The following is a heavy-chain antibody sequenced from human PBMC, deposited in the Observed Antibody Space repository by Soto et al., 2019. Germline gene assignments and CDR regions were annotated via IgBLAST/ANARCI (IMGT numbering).Heavy chain of an antibody. V-gene: IGHV4-39*01. CDR1: GGSFSSSHFF. D-gene: IGHD3-3*01. CDR3: PRLHDFWSGYEVSGFY. CDR2: FYSSGST. Sequence: QVQLQESGPGLVKPSETLSLSCSVSGGSFSSSHFFWGWIRQPPGKGLEWIASFYSSGSTYYNPSLRSRLTVSVDTSKSQFSLKLSSVTAADTAVYYCPRLHDFWSGYEVSGFYWGRGTLVSVSS. J-gene: IGHJ4*02.